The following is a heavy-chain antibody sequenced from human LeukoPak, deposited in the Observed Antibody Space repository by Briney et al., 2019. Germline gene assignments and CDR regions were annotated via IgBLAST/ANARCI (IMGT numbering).Heavy chain of an antibody. V-gene: IGHV3-15*01. J-gene: IGHJ4*02. CDR1: VFTFSGAW. D-gene: IGHD3-10*01. CDR2: IKSKTDGGTT. Sequence: GGSLRLSCAASVFTFSGAWMSGVRQAPGKGLEWVGRIKSKTDGGTTDHAAPVKGRFTISRDDSKNTLYLQMNSLKTEDTAVYYCATVGARDQYYFDYRGQGTLVTVSP. CDR3: ATVGARDQYYFDY.